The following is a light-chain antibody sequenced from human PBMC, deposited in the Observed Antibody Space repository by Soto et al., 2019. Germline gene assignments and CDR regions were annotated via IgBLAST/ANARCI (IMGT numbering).Light chain of an antibody. CDR1: SSDVGDYNY. V-gene: IGLV2-14*03. CDR3: SSYTSSSTGV. Sequence: QSALTQPASVSGSPGQSITISCTGTSSDVGDYNYVSWYQQHPGKAPKLMIYEVSNRPSAVSNRFSGSKSGNTASLTISGLQAEDEADYYCSSYTSSSTGVFGTGTKLTVL. J-gene: IGLJ1*01. CDR2: EVS.